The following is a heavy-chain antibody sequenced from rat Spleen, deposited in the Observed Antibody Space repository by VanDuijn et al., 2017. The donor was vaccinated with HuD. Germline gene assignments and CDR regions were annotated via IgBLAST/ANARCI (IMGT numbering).Heavy chain of an antibody. CDR2: ISYDVSST. CDR3: GRRDYYSGDRGVFDY. J-gene: IGHJ2*01. V-gene: IGHV5-7*01. D-gene: IGHD1-1*01. Sequence: EVQLVESGGGLVQPGRSLKLSCAASGFTFSDYNMAWVRQAPKKGLEWVATISYDVSSTYYRDSVKGRFTISRDNAKSTLYLQMDRLRSEDTATCYCGRRDYYSGDRGVFDYWGQGGMVTVSS. CDR1: GFTFSDYN.